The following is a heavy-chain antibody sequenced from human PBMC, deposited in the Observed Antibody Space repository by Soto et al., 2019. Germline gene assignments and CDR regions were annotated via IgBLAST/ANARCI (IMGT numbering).Heavy chain of an antibody. CDR3: ARAVAVAADFDY. CDR2: INAGNGNT. CDR1: GYTFTGYA. V-gene: IGHV1-3*01. D-gene: IGHD6-19*01. Sequence: ASVTVCCKASGYTFTGYAMHWVRQPPGQRLEWMGWINAGNGNTKYSQKFQGRVTITRDTSASTAYMELSSLRSEDTAVYYCARAVAVAADFDYWGQGTLVTVSP. J-gene: IGHJ4*02.